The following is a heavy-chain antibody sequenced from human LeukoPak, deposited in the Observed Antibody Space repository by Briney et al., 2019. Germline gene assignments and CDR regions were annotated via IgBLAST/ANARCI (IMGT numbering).Heavy chain of an antibody. J-gene: IGHJ4*02. CDR1: GGSISSGSYY. CDR2: IYTSGST. V-gene: IGHV4-61*02. Sequence: PSQTLSLTCTVSGGSISSGSYYWSWIRQPAGKGLEWIGRIYTSGSTNYNPSLKCRVTISVDTSKNQFSLKLSSVTAADTAVYYCAREGYSYWGQGTLVTVSS. CDR3: AREGYSY. D-gene: IGHD5-18*01.